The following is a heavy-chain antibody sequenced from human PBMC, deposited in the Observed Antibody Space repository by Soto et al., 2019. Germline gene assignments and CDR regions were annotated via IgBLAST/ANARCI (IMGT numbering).Heavy chain of an antibody. CDR3: AREGRSSWENGYYYYYGMDV. CDR1: GFTVSSNY. Sequence: GGSLRLSCAASGFTVSSNYMSWVRQAPGKGLEWVSVIYSGGSTYYADSVKGRFTISRDNSKNTLYLQMNSLRAEDTAVYYCAREGRSSWENGYYYYYGMDVWGQGTTVTVSS. CDR2: IYSGGST. D-gene: IGHD6-13*01. V-gene: IGHV3-53*01. J-gene: IGHJ6*02.